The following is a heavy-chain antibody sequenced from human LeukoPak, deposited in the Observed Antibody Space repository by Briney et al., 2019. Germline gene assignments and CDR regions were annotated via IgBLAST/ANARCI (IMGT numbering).Heavy chain of an antibody. J-gene: IGHJ4*02. Sequence: ASVKVSCKVSGYTLTELSMHWVRQAPGKGREWMGGFDPEDGETIYAQKFQGRVTMTEDTSTDTAYMELSSLRSEDTAVYYCADVVVTAQGEYYFDYWGQGTLVTVSS. CDR3: ADVVVTAQGEYYFDY. CDR1: GYTLTELS. V-gene: IGHV1-24*01. D-gene: IGHD2-21*02. CDR2: FDPEDGET.